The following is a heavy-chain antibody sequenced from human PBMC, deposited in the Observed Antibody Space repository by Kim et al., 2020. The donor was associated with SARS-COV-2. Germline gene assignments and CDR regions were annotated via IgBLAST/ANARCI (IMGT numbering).Heavy chain of an antibody. CDR3: ARHRYYYDSSGYYYLPDY. CDR1: GYSFTSYR. CDR2: IDPSDSYT. Sequence: GESLKISCKGSGYSFTSYRISWVRQMPGKGLEWMGRIDPSDSYTNYSPSFQGHVTISADKSISTAYLQWSSLKASDTAMYYCARHRYYYDSSGYYYLPDYWGQGTLVTVSS. D-gene: IGHD3-22*01. V-gene: IGHV5-10-1*01. J-gene: IGHJ4*02.